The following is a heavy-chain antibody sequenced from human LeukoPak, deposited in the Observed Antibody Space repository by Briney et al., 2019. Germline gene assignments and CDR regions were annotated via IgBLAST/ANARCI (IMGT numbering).Heavy chain of an antibody. J-gene: IGHJ5*02. CDR2: IYTSGST. Sequence: SETLSLTCTVSGGSISSGSYYWSWIRQPAGKGLEWIGRIYTSGSTNYNPSLKSRVTISVDTSKNQFSLKLSSVTAADTAVYYCARASIAARPRFDPWSQGTLVTVSS. CDR3: ARASIAARPRFDP. V-gene: IGHV4-61*02. D-gene: IGHD6-6*01. CDR1: GGSISSGSYY.